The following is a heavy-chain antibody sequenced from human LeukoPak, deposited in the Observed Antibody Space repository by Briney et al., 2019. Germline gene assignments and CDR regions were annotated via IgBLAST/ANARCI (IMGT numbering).Heavy chain of an antibody. CDR3: AKDLWYFGMDV. CDR2: LSGSGGDT. Sequence: GGSLRLSCAASGFTFSNYAMSWVRQAPGKGLEWVSSLSGSGGDTYYADSVKGRFTISRDNSKNTLYLQMNSLRAEDTAIYYCAKDLWYFGMDVWAKGPRSPSP. V-gene: IGHV3-23*01. CDR1: GFTFSNYA. D-gene: IGHD3-16*01. J-gene: IGHJ6*02.